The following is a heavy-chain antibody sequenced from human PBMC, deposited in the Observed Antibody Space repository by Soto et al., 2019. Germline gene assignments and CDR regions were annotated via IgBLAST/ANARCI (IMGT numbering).Heavy chain of an antibody. CDR1: GGSISSSNW. CDR2: IYHSGST. J-gene: IGHJ4*02. Sequence: SETLSLTCAVSGGSISSSNWWSWVRQPPGKGLEWIGEIYHSGSTNYNPSLKSRVTISVDKSKNQFSLKLSSVTAADTAVYYCARAPAAAGTRYFDYWGQGTLVTVSS. V-gene: IGHV4-4*02. CDR3: ARAPAAAGTRYFDY. D-gene: IGHD6-13*01.